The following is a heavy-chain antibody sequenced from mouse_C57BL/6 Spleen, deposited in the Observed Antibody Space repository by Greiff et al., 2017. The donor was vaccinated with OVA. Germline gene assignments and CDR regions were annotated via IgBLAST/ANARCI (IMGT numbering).Heavy chain of an antibody. V-gene: IGHV14-4*01. D-gene: IGHD2-3*01. CDR2: IDPENGDT. Sequence: EVQLQQSGAELVRPGASVKLSCTASGFNIKDDYMHWVKQRPEQGLEWIGWIDPENGDTEYASKFQGKATITADTSSNTAYLQLSSLTSEDTAVYYCTTRWLPSFLYYAMDYWGQGTSVTVSS. J-gene: IGHJ4*01. CDR3: TTRWLPSFLYYAMDY. CDR1: GFNIKDDY.